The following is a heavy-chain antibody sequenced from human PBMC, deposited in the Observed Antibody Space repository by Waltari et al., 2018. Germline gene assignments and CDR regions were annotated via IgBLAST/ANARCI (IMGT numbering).Heavy chain of an antibody. CDR3: ARGGVTIFTNWFDP. CDR1: GFTFSSYS. Sequence: EVQLVESGGGLVQPGGSLRLSCAASGFTFSSYSLNWVRKAPGKGLEWVSYISSSSSTIYYADSVKGRFTISRDNAKNSLYLQMNSLRAEDTAVYYCARGGVTIFTNWFDPWGQGTLVTVSS. V-gene: IGHV3-48*04. D-gene: IGHD3-3*01. J-gene: IGHJ5*02. CDR2: ISSSSSTI.